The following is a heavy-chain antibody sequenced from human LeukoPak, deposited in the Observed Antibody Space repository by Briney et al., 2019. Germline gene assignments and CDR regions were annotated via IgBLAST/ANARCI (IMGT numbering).Heavy chain of an antibody. CDR2: IYHSGST. D-gene: IGHD3-22*01. V-gene: IGHV4-38-2*02. J-gene: IGHJ6*03. Sequence: SETLSLTCTVSGYSISSGYYWGWIRQSPGKGLEWIGSIYHSGSTYYNPSLKSRVTISVDTSKNQFPLNLSSVTAADTAVYYCARDKRHYYDSTGYNYMDVWGKGTTVTVSS. CDR1: GYSISSGYY. CDR3: ARDKRHYYDSTGYNYMDV.